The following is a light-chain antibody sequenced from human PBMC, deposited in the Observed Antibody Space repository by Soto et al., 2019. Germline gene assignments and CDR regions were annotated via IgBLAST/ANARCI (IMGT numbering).Light chain of an antibody. J-gene: IGKJ1*01. Sequence: ISVPQSRAPLSWSLAERGTLSCRASESVTYYLAWYQQKPGQAPRLLVYDVSNRAAGIPTRFSGGGSGTDFTLTIRNVEPEDFAVYYCQQRSDWPWTFGQGAKVDIK. V-gene: IGKV3-11*01. CDR3: QQRSDWPWT. CDR1: ESVTYY. CDR2: DVS.